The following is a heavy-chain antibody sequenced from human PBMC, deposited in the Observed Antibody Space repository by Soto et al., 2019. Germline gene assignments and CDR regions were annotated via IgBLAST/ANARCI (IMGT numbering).Heavy chain of an antibody. CDR3: ARRRGYDPAGAADK. J-gene: IGHJ4*02. D-gene: IGHD5-12*01. CDR1: GASVSSAEHY. V-gene: IGHV4-30-4*01. Sequence: QVQLQESGPGLVKASQTLSLTCTLSGASVSSAEHYWSWIRQPPGKGVEWIGYTYYSGGSYYNASPQRRVSISVDTSQNQFSLKLTAVPAADTAVYYCARRRGYDPAGAADKWGPGILVSVSS. CDR2: TYYSGGS.